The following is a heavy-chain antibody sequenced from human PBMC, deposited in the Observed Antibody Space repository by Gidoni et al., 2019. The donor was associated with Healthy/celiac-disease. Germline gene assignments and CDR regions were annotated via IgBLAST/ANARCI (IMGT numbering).Heavy chain of an antibody. CDR3: AKDLGYGSGSYYYFDY. J-gene: IGHJ4*02. Sequence: EVQLLESGGGLVQPGGSLRLSCAASGFPFSRYAMSWVRQAPGKGLEWVSAISGSGGSTYYADSVKGRFTISRDNSKNTLYLQMNSLRAEDTAVYYCAKDLGYGSGSYYYFDYWGQGTLVTVSS. D-gene: IGHD3-10*01. CDR1: GFPFSRYA. CDR2: ISGSGGST. V-gene: IGHV3-23*01.